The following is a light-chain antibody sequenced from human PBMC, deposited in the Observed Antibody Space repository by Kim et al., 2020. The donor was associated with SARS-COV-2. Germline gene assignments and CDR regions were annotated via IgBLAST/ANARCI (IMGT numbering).Light chain of an antibody. Sequence: EIVMTQSPATLSVSPGDGATLSCRASQTVSSNLAWYQQKPGQAPRLLVYGASTRATGIPARFSGSGSETEFTLTISSLQSEDFAVYYCQQYNTWPLTFGGGTKVDIK. CDR3: QQYNTWPLT. J-gene: IGKJ4*01. CDR2: GAS. CDR1: QTVSSN. V-gene: IGKV3-15*01.